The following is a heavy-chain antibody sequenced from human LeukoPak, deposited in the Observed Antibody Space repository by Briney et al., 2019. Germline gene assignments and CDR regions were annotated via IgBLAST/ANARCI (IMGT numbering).Heavy chain of an antibody. J-gene: IGHJ4*02. CDR1: GYSFTSYW. CDR2: IYPGDSDT. V-gene: IGHV5-51*01. D-gene: IGHD3-22*01. CDR3: AKCPRQYYDSNGYYCGYFDY. Sequence: GESLKISCKGSGYSFTSYWIGWVRPMPGKGLEWMGIIYPGDSDTRYSPSFQGQVTISADKSISTAYLQWSSLKASDTATYYCAKCPRQYYDSNGYYCGYFDYWGQGTLVTVSS.